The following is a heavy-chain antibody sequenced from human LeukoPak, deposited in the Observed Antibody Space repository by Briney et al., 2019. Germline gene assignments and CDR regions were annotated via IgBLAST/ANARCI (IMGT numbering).Heavy chain of an antibody. Sequence: SQTLSLICAISGDSVSSNSAAWNWIRQSPSRGLEWLGRTYYRSKWYNDYAVSVKSRITINPDTSKNQFSLQLNSVTPEDTAVYYCAREGLLWFGEFPYYFDYWGQGTLVTVSS. CDR1: GDSVSSNSAA. CDR3: AREGLLWFGEFPYYFDY. J-gene: IGHJ4*02. CDR2: TYYRSKWYN. V-gene: IGHV6-1*01. D-gene: IGHD3-10*01.